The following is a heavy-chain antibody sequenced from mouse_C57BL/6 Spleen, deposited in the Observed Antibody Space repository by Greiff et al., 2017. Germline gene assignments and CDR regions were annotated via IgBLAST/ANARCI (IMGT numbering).Heavy chain of an antibody. J-gene: IGHJ4*01. CDR2: IDPSDSYT. CDR3: ARGGSSGYYYAMDY. V-gene: IGHV1-69*01. Sequence: QVQLQQPGAELVMPGASVKLSCKASGYTFTSYWMHWVKQRPGQGLEWIGEIDPSDSYTNYNQKFKGKSTLTVDKSSSTDYMQLSSLTSEDSAVYYCARGGSSGYYYAMDYWGQGTSVTVSS. D-gene: IGHD3-2*02. CDR1: GYTFTSYW.